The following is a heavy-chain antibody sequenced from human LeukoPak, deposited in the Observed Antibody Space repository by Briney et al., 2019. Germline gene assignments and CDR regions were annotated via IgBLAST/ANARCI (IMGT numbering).Heavy chain of an antibody. V-gene: IGHV4-30-4*01. CDR3: AREVDLAMPGFQDALDI. Sequence: SQTLSLTCTVSGGSISGDNYFWSWVRQSPGEGLEWIGYLSHKWGAFYNPSLNSRASISVDTSKNEFSLKLSSATAADTAIYYCAREVDLAMPGFQDALDIWGQGTMVTVSS. J-gene: IGHJ3*02. CDR1: GGSISGDNYF. CDR2: LSHKWGA. D-gene: IGHD6-19*01.